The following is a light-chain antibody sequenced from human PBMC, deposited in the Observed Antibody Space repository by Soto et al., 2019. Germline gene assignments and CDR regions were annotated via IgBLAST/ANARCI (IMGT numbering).Light chain of an antibody. CDR2: GAS. Sequence: EIVLTQSPATLSVSPGERATLSCRASQSIDTYLAWYQQKPGQAPRPLIYGASNRATGIPARFSGSGSGTEFTLTISSLQPDDFATYYCQQYNSYPYSFGQGTKLEIK. CDR1: QSIDTY. V-gene: IGKV3-15*01. J-gene: IGKJ2*03. CDR3: QQYNSYPYS.